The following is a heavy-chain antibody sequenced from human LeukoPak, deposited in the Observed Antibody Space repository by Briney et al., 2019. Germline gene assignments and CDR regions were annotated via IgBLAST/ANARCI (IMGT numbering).Heavy chain of an antibody. CDR2: INHSGST. Sequence: SETLSLTCAVYGGSFSGYYWSWIRQPPGKGLEWIGEINHSGSTNYNPSLKSRVTISVDTSKNQFSLKLSSVTAADTAVYYCARGRRAVGPFFDYWGQGTLVTVSS. CDR3: ARGRRAVGPFFDY. CDR1: GGSFSGYY. V-gene: IGHV4-34*01. D-gene: IGHD6-19*01. J-gene: IGHJ4*01.